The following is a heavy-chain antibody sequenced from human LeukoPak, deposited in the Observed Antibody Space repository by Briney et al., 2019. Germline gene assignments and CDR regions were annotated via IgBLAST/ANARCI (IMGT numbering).Heavy chain of an antibody. J-gene: IGHJ4*02. V-gene: IGHV4-59*01. CDR3: ARYLVSEMATIRGYFDY. D-gene: IGHD5-24*01. CDR1: GGSISSYH. Sequence: KTSETLSLTCTVSGGSISSYHWSWIRQPPGKGLELIGYIYYSGSTNYNPSLKSRVTISVDTSKNQFSLKLSSVTAADTAVYYCARYLVSEMATIRGYFDYWGQGTLVTVSS. CDR2: IYYSGST.